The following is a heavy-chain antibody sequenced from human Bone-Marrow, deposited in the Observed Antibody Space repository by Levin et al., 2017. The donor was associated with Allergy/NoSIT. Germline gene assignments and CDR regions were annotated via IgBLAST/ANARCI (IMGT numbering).Heavy chain of an antibody. V-gene: IGHV4-34*01. Sequence: SQTLSLTCAVYGGSFSGYYWSWIRQPPGKGLEWIGEINHSGSTNYNPSLKSRVTISVDTSKNQFSLKLSSVTAADTAVYYCASISGKPWGQGTLVTVSS. CDR3: ASISGKP. D-gene: IGHD1-26*01. CDR1: GGSFSGYY. J-gene: IGHJ5*02. CDR2: INHSGST.